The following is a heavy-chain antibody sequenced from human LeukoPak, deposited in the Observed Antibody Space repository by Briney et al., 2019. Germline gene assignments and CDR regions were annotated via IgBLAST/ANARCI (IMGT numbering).Heavy chain of an antibody. V-gene: IGHV4-39*01. Sequence: KPSEPLSLTCTSSGGSIDSRSYYWDWIRQAPGKGLEWIGTIYHSGSTEYNPSLKRRVAIFVDTSKNQFSPILHSVAAADTAVYYCARRSEFDNTHYHYFDYWGQGALVTVSS. CDR3: ARRSEFDNTHYHYFDY. D-gene: IGHD2-15*01. CDR1: GGSIDSRSYY. J-gene: IGHJ4*02. CDR2: IYHSGST.